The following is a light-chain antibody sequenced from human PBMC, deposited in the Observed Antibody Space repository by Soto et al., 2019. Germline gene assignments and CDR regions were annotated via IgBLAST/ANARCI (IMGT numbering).Light chain of an antibody. CDR2: EVF. CDR3: SSYTTTNTLYV. V-gene: IGLV2-14*01. Sequence: QSALTQPASVSGSPGQSITIPCTGTNSDVGGYNYVSWYQHHPGKAPKLMIYEVFNRPSGVSSRFSGSKSGSTASLTISGLQAEDEADYYCSSYTTTNTLYVFGTWTKLTVL. J-gene: IGLJ1*01. CDR1: NSDVGGYNY.